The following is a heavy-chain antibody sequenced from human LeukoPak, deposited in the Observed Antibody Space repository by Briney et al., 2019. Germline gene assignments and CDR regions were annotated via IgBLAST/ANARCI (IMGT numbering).Heavy chain of an antibody. CDR3: ARQEVVVVTALIYYYYGMDV. V-gene: IGHV3-23*01. CDR1: GFTFSSYA. Sequence: SGGSLRLSCAASGFTFSSYAMSWVRQAPGKGLEWVSAISGSGGSTYYADSVKGRFTISRDNSKNTLYLQMNSLRAEDTAVYYCARQEVVVVTALIYYYYGMDVWGQGTTVTVSS. CDR2: ISGSGGST. J-gene: IGHJ6*02. D-gene: IGHD2-21*02.